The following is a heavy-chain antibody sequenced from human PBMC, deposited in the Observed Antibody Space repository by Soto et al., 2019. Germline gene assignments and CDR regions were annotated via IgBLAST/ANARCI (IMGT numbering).Heavy chain of an antibody. CDR1: GFTFSSYG. D-gene: IGHD6-19*01. V-gene: IGHV3-30*18. CDR3: AKTKGKQWLISWFDP. J-gene: IGHJ5*02. Sequence: QVQLVESGGGVVQPGRSLRLSCAASGFTFSSYGMHWVRQAPGKGLEWVAVISYDGSNKYYADSVKGRFTISRDNSKNTLYLQMNSLRAEDTAVYYCAKTKGKQWLISWFDPWGQGTLVTVSS. CDR2: ISYDGSNK.